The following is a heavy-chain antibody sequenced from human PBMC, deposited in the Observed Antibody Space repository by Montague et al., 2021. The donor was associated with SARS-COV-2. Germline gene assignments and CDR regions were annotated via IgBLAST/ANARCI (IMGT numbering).Heavy chain of an antibody. CDR2: IHHGGST. J-gene: IGHJ6*03. D-gene: IGHD3-10*01. CDR1: GGSFSTYS. CDR3: ARLGDGVVPSPILGVGPYYSYYYMDV. Sequence: SETLSLTCAVHGGSFSTYSWNWIRQPPGKGLEWIGEIHHGGSTNYNPSLKSRVTISADTSENQFPLKLTSVAAADTAVYYCARLGDGVVPSPILGVGPYYSYYYMDVWGKGTTVTVSS. V-gene: IGHV4-34*01.